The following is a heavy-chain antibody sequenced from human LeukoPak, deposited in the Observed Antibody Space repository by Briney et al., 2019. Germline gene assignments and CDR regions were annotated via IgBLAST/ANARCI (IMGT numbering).Heavy chain of an antibody. CDR3: ASRPFETTVVPWDFY. D-gene: IGHD4-23*01. CDR2: IRPMNSDV. V-gene: IGHV5-51*01. Sequence: GESLQISCKGSGYNFNTYWVAWVRQLPGRGLEWLGIIRPMNSDVRYSPSFQGQVTISADRSINTAYLQWSSLTASDTAMYYCASRPFETTVVPWDFYWGQGTQVTVSS. J-gene: IGHJ4*02. CDR1: GYNFNTYW.